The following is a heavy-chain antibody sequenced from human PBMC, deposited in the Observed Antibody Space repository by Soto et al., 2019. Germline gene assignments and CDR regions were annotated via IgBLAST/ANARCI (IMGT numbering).Heavy chain of an antibody. CDR2: IYHSGST. CDR3: ARVGGYGMDV. Sequence: SETLSLTCAVAGYSISSGYYWGWIRQPPGKGLEWIGSIYHSGSTYYNPSLKSRVTIYVDTSKNQFSLKLSSVTAADTAVYYCARVGGYGMDVWGQGTTVTVSS. V-gene: IGHV4-38-2*01. J-gene: IGHJ6*02. CDR1: GYSISSGYY. D-gene: IGHD3-10*01.